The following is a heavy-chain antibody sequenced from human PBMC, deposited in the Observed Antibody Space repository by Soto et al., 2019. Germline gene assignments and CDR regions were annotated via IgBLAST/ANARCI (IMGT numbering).Heavy chain of an antibody. CDR1: GFTFNGYG. J-gene: IGHJ4*02. Sequence: QVQLVESGGGVVQPGRSLRLSCAASGFTFNGYGMHWVRQAPGKGLEWVAVIWYDGSNKYYGDSVKGRFTISRDNSKNTLYLQMNSLRAEDTAVYYCARDRPNSGFDYWGQGTLVTVSS. V-gene: IGHV3-33*01. CDR3: ARDRPNSGFDY. D-gene: IGHD7-27*01. CDR2: IWYDGSNK.